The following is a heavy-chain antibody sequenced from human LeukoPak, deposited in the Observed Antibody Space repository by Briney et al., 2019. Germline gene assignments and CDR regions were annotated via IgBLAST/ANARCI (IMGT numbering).Heavy chain of an antibody. D-gene: IGHD3-10*01. CDR3: ARQMVRGARTSTLSNWFDP. CDR2: IYPGDSDT. CDR1: GYSFTSYW. J-gene: IGHJ5*02. V-gene: IGHV5-51*01. Sequence: GESLKISCKGSGYSFTSYWIGWVRQMPGKGLEWMGIIYPGDSDTRYSPSFQGQVTISADKSISTAYLQWSSLKASDTAMYYCARQMVRGARTSTLSNWFDPWGQGTLVTVSS.